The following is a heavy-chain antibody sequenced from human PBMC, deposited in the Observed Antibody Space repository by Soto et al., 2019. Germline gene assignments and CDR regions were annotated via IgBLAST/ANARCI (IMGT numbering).Heavy chain of an antibody. CDR2: IWSDKSDS. V-gene: IGHV3-33*01. CDR3: ARGRKKKGGWFGKRKIFDPLHYAMDV. D-gene: IGHD6-19*01. J-gene: IGHJ6*02. Sequence: QEQLAESGGGVVLVGGSLGLSCAASGFTFGAYGMHWVRQTPGKGLEWVALIWSDKSDSYYADSVRGRFIISRDNSKNARFLELRGLGVGDTGVYYCARGRKKKGGWFGKRKIFDPLHYAMDVWGQGTTVTVSS. CDR1: GFTFGAYG.